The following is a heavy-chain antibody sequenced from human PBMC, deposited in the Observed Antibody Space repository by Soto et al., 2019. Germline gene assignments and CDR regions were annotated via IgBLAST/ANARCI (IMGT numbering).Heavy chain of an antibody. CDR2: INHSRST. V-gene: IGHV4-34*01. J-gene: IGHJ4*02. CDR3: ARTTGDSDFWSGYHTYVKYYFDY. Sequence: QVQLQQWGAGLLKPSETLSLTCAVYGGSFSGYYWSWIRQPPGKGLEWIGEINHSRSTNYNPSLKSRVTISVDPSKNQFSLKLSSVTAADTAVYYCARTTGDSDFWSGYHTYVKYYFDYWGQGTLVTVSS. D-gene: IGHD3-3*01. CDR1: GGSFSGYY.